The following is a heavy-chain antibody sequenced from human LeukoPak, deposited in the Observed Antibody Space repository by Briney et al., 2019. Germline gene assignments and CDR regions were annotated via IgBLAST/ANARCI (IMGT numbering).Heavy chain of an antibody. CDR1: GGSFSGYY. CDR2: IYSSGST. D-gene: IGHD1-26*01. J-gene: IGHJ4*02. V-gene: IGHV4-34*01. CDR3: AKSGGYGLIDY. Sequence: SETLSLTCAVYGGSFSGYYWSWIRQPPGKGLEWIGNIYSSGSTYYIASLQSRITISIDTSKNQFSLRLNSVTAADTAMYYCAKSGGYGLIDYWGQGTRVTVSS.